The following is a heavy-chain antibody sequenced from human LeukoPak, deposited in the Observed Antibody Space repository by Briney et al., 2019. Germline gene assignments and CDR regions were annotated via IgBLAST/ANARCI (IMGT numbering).Heavy chain of an antibody. CDR2: ISSSSSYI. J-gene: IGHJ4*02. CDR3: ARVGGPIAVAGFDY. D-gene: IGHD6-19*01. CDR1: GFTFSSYS. V-gene: IGHV3-21*01. Sequence: GGSLRLSCAASGFTFSSYSMNWVRQAPGKGLEWVSSISSSSSYIYYADSVKGRYTISRDNAKHSLYLQMNSRRAEDTAVYYCARVGGPIAVAGFDYWGQGTLVTVSS.